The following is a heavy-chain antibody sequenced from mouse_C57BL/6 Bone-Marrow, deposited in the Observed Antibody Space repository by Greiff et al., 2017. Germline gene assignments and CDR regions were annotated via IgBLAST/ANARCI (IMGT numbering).Heavy chain of an antibody. Sequence: EVHLVESGGGLVKPGGSLKLSCAASGFTFSSYAMSWVRQTPEKRLEWVATISDGGSYTYYPDNVKGRFTISRDTAKNNLYLQMSHLKSEDTAMYYCARDYYGSTFYWFDYWGQGTTLTVSS. CDR1: GFTFSSYA. D-gene: IGHD1-1*01. CDR2: ISDGGSYT. J-gene: IGHJ2*01. CDR3: ARDYYGSTFYWFDY. V-gene: IGHV5-4*01.